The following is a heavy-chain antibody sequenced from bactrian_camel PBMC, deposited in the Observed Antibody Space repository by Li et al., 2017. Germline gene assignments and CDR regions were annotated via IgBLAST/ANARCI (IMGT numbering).Heavy chain of an antibody. CDR1: GYDISTCE. CDR2: ISSDGAP. CDR3: AADLVLGATTWSHHWAGPQCTLDFDSFGH. V-gene: IGHV3S53*01. Sequence: HVLLVESGGGSVQAGGSLKLSCTSSGYDISTCEKGWFRQAPGKERELVSFISSDGAPTYADSVKGRFSISRDSAKNTLYLQMNSLQPEDTDMYYCAADLVLGATTWSHHWAGPQCTLDFDSFGHRGQGTQVTVS. D-gene: IGHD4*01. J-gene: IGHJ6*01.